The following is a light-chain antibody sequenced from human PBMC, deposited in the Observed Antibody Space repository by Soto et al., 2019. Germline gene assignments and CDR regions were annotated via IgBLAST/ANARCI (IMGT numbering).Light chain of an antibody. V-gene: IGKV3-11*01. CDR2: DAS. Sequence: EIVLTQSPATLSLSPGGRATLSCRASQSVSSNLGWYQQKPGQAPRLLIYDASKRATGIPARFSGSGSGTDFTLTISSLEPEDFAVYYCQQRSNWPPEFTFGPGTKVDIK. CDR1: QSVSSN. J-gene: IGKJ3*01. CDR3: QQRSNWPPEFT.